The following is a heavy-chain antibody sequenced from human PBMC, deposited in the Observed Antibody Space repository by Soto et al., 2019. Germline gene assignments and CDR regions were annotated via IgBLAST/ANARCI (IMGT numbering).Heavy chain of an antibody. CDR2: ISTYIGNT. Sequence: QVQLVQSGAEVKKPGASVKVSCKASGYTFTSYGISWVRQAPGQGLEWMGWISTYIGNTHYAQKFQGRVTMTTDTSTTTAYLELRSLRSDDTAVYYCSRDAVGYCINGVCYTKPLDYWVQGALVTVSS. D-gene: IGHD2-8*01. CDR1: GYTFTSYG. CDR3: SRDAVGYCINGVCYTKPLDY. V-gene: IGHV1-18*01. J-gene: IGHJ4*02.